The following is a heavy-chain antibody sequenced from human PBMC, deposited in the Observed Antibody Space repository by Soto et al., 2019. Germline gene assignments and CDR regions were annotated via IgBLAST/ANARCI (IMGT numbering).Heavy chain of an antibody. Sequence: ASVKVSCKASGYTFTSYVFSWLRQSPGQGLEWMGWISSYNGKTNYAQKLQGRVTMTTDTSTSTAYMDLRSLRSDDTAVYYCASWYYGSGSYYNLDYWGQG. CDR2: ISSYNGKT. CDR3: ASWYYGSGSYYNLDY. V-gene: IGHV1-18*01. CDR1: GYTFTSYV. D-gene: IGHD3-10*01. J-gene: IGHJ4*02.